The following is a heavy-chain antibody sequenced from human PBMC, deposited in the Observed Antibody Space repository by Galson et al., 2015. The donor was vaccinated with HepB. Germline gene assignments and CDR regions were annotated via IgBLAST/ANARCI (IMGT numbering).Heavy chain of an antibody. D-gene: IGHD2-2*01. CDR1: GFTFSSSA. CDR3: TRQWGGYCSSTSCYSFRDDAFDI. CDR2: IRSKANSYAT. Sequence: SLRLSCAASGFTFSSSAMHWVRQVSGKGLEWVGRIRSKANSYATAYAASVKGRFTISRDDSKNTAYLQMNSLKTEDTAVYYCTRQWGGYCSSTSCYSFRDDAFDIWGQGTMVTVSS. V-gene: IGHV3-73*01. J-gene: IGHJ3*02.